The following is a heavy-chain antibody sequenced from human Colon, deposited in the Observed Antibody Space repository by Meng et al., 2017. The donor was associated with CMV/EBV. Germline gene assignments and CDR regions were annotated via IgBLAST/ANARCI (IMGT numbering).Heavy chain of an antibody. D-gene: IGHD1-14*01. Sequence: SVRVSCVVSELAISSCPIQGIRQARGKGLEWVDTISFNGNSQNYANTVKGRLTISRDNSKNTLYLQINSVRAGDTSVYYCMRGPGITWGQGTLVTVSS. V-gene: IGHV3-30-3*01. CDR1: ELAISSCP. J-gene: IGHJ5*02. CDR3: MRGPGIT. CDR2: ISFNGNSQ.